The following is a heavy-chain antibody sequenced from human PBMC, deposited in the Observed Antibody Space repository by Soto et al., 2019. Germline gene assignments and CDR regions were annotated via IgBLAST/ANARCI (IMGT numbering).Heavy chain of an antibody. CDR3: AREWSISVAAPGY. CDR2: IYTGGTT. J-gene: IGHJ4*02. CDR1: GFTVSSSY. Sequence: PGGSLRLSCAASGFTVSSSYMSWVRQAPGKGLEWASVIYTGGTTYYADSVKGRFTISRDNSKNTLYLEMNSLRVEDTAVYYCAREWSISVAAPGYWGQGTLVTVSS. V-gene: IGHV3-66*01. D-gene: IGHD6-19*01.